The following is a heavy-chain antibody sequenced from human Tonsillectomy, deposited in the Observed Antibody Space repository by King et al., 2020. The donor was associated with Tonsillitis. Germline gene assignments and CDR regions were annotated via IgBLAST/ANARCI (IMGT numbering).Heavy chain of an antibody. J-gene: IGHJ4*02. CDR1: GLTFSSYD. Sequence: VQLVESGGGVAQPGRSLRLSCAASGLTFSSYDMHWVRQAPGKGLEWVAVIFYDGSNKYYADSVKGRFTIYRDNFKNSLYLQMNRLRAEDTALFYCARGTPEYYGSGTYYFDYWGQGTLVTVSS. D-gene: IGHD3-10*01. CDR3: ARGTPEYYGSGTYYFDY. V-gene: IGHV3-30-3*01. CDR2: IFYDGSNK.